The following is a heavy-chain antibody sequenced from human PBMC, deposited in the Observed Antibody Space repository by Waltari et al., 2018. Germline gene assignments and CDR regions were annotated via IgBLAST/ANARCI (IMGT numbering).Heavy chain of an antibody. Sequence: QVQLVQSGAEVKKPGASVKVSCKASGYSFIDTALHWVRQAPGQRLEWMGCIIVGNGKTQYSQKFEGRVTVIRDTSANTAYMELNRLIPEDTAVYYCARGAAKWLQTFYFDSWGQGTLVTVSS. CDR3: ARGAAKWLQTFYFDS. V-gene: IGHV1-3*01. CDR2: IIVGNGKT. J-gene: IGHJ4*02. CDR1: GYSFIDTA. D-gene: IGHD5-12*01.